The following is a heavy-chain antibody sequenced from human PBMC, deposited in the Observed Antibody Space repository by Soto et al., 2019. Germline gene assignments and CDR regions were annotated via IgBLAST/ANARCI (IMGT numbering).Heavy chain of an antibody. Sequence: GGSLRLSCAASGFTFSSYAMSWVRQAPGKGLEWVSAISGDGATTYYADSVKGRFTISRDNSKNTLYLQMNSLRAEDTAVYYCAKTHGYPYYFDYWGQGTLVTVSS. CDR2: ISGDGATT. V-gene: IGHV3-23*01. CDR3: AKTHGYPYYFDY. J-gene: IGHJ4*02. D-gene: IGHD5-12*01. CDR1: GFTFSSYA.